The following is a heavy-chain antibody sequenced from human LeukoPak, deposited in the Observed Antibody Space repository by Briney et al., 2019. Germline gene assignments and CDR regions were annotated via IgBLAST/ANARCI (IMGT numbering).Heavy chain of an antibody. J-gene: IGHJ4*02. CDR3: AGISYSGTWPVGY. Sequence: GGTLRLSCVASGFTFSSYAMSWVRQAPGKGLEWDSGISAGGDTTYTADSVRGRFTISRDNSNNTLYLQMNTLTAEDTAVYYCAGISYSGTWPVGYWGQGALVTVTA. CDR2: ISAGGDTT. D-gene: IGHD6-25*01. V-gene: IGHV3-23*01. CDR1: GFTFSSYA.